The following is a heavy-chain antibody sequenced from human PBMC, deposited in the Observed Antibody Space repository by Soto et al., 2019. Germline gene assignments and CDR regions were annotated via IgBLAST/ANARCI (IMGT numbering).Heavy chain of an antibody. Sequence: SETLSLTCTVSGGSISSGGYYWSWIRQHPGKGLEWIGYIYYSGSTYYNPSLKSRVTISVDTSKNQFSLKLSSVTAADTAVYYCARGLTYYYGSGSYYKETFDAFDIWGQGTMVTVSS. V-gene: IGHV4-31*03. CDR2: IYYSGST. D-gene: IGHD3-10*01. CDR1: GGSISSGGYY. CDR3: ARGLTYYYGSGSYYKETFDAFDI. J-gene: IGHJ3*02.